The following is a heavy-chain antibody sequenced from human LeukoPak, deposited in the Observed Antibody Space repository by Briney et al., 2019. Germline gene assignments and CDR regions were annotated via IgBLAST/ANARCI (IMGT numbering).Heavy chain of an antibody. CDR1: GGSISSYY. CDR2: IYTSGNT. CDR3: AREGPVLRFLEWSANPHYYYYMDV. D-gene: IGHD3-3*01. Sequence: SETLSLTCTVSGGSISSYYWSWIRQPAGKGLEWIGRIYTSGNTNYNPSLKSRVTMSVDTSKNQFSLKLSSVSAADTAVYYCAREGPVLRFLEWSANPHYYYYMDVWGKGTTVTVSS. V-gene: IGHV4-4*07. J-gene: IGHJ6*03.